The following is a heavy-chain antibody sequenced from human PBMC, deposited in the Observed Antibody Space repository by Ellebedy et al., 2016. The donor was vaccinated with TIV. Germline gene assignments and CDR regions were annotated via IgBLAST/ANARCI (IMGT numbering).Heavy chain of an antibody. V-gene: IGHV3-33*08. J-gene: IGHJ3*02. D-gene: IGHD3-10*01. CDR3: ARATMVRGVMDAFDI. CDR2: IWYDGSNK. Sequence: PGGSLRLSCAASGFTFSSYSMNWVRQAPGKGLEWVAVIWYDGSNKYYADSVKGRFTISRDNSKNTLYLQMNSLRAEDTAVYYCARATMVRGVMDAFDIWGQGTMVTVSS. CDR1: GFTFSSYS.